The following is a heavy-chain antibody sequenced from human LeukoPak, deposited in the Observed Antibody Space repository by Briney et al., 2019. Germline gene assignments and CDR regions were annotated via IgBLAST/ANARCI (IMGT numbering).Heavy chain of an antibody. CDR3: ARGKGPATVVTHFDY. D-gene: IGHD4-23*01. CDR2: IWYDGSNK. J-gene: IGHJ4*02. V-gene: IGHV3-33*01. CDR1: GFTFSSYG. Sequence: PGGSLRLSCAASGFTFSSYGMHWVRQAPGKGLEWVAVIWYDGSNKYYADSVKGRFTISRDNSKNTLYLQMNSLRAEDTAAYYCARGKGPATVVTHFDYRGQGTLVTVSS.